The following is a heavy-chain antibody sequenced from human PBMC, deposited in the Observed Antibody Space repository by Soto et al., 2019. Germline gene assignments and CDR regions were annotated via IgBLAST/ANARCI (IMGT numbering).Heavy chain of an antibody. V-gene: IGHV2-26*01. Sequence: QVTLKESGPALVKPTETLTLTCTVSGFSLTTGKMGVSWIRQPPGKALDWLAHIFSDNERSYSTSLQVRLTISKDTSGSQVVLSMTNVDPVDTATYYCARMNVDSYQFYYAMDVWGQGTTVTVSS. J-gene: IGHJ6*02. CDR2: IFSDNER. D-gene: IGHD4-17*01. CDR3: ARMNVDSYQFYYAMDV. CDR1: GFSLTTGKMG.